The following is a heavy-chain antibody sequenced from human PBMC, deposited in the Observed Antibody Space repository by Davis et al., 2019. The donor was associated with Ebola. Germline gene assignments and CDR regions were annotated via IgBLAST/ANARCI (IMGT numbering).Heavy chain of an antibody. CDR3: ARGNGYRDY. J-gene: IGHJ4*02. V-gene: IGHV5-51*01. CDR2: IYPHDSDT. CDR1: GYSFTSYW. Sequence: KVSCKASGYSFTSYWIGWVRQMPGKGLESMGIIYPHDSDTRYSPSFQGQVTISADKSIATAYLQWSSLKASDTAMYYRARGNGYRDYWGQGTLVTVSS. D-gene: IGHD5-18*01.